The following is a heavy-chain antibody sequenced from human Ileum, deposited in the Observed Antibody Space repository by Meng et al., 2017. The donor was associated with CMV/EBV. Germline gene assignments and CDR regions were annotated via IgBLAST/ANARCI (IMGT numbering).Heavy chain of an antibody. D-gene: IGHD2-2*01. CDR1: GYTFTGYY. CDR2: INPNSGGT. Sequence: ASVKVSCKASGYTFTGYYMHWVRQAPGQGLEWMGWINPNSGGTNYAQKFQGRVTMTRDTSISTAYMELSRLRSDDTAVYYCVSSTGYYYYYGMDVWGQGTTVTV. V-gene: IGHV1-2*02. J-gene: IGHJ6*02. CDR3: VSSTGYYYYYGMDV.